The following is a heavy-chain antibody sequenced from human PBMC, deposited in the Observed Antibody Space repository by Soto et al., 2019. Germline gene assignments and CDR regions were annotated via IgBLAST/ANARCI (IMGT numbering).Heavy chain of an antibody. CDR3: AREGLNPPDWVPDAFDI. CDR2: ISYDGSNK. J-gene: IGHJ3*02. D-gene: IGHD3-9*01. CDR1: GFTFSSYA. Sequence: QVQLVESGGGVVQPGRSLRLSCAASGFTFSSYAMHWVRQAPGKGLEWVAVISYDGSNKYYADSVKGRFTISRDNSKNALYLQMNSLGAEDTAVYYCAREGLNPPDWVPDAFDIWGQGTMVTVSS. V-gene: IGHV3-30-3*01.